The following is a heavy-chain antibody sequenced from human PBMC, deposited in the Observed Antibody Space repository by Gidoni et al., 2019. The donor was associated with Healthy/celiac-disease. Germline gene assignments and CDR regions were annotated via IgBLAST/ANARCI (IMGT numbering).Heavy chain of an antibody. CDR2: IYYSGST. CDR3: ARYSSRFDAFDI. CDR1: GGSISSYY. V-gene: IGHV4-59*01. D-gene: IGHD6-13*01. J-gene: IGHJ3*02. Sequence: QVQLQESGPGVGKASETLALTCTVPGGSISSYYWSWIRQPPGKGLEWIGYIYYSGSTNYNPSLKCRVTISVDTSKNQFSLKLSSVTAADTAVYYCARYSSRFDAFDIWGQGTMVTVSS.